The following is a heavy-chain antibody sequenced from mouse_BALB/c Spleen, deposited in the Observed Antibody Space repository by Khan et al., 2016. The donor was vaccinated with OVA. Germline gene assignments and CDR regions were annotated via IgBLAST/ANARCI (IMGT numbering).Heavy chain of an antibody. D-gene: IGHD1-1*01. V-gene: IGHV3-2*02. CDR3: ARVYGGDFDY. CDR1: GYSITSDYA. J-gene: IGHJ2*01. CDR2: ISYSGNT. Sequence: EVKLEVSGPSLVKPSQSLSLTCTVTGYSITSDYAWNWIRQFPGNKLEWMGFISYSGNTNYNPSLKSRISITRDTSKNQFFLQLNSVTTEDTATYYCARVYGGDFDYWGQGTTLTVSS.